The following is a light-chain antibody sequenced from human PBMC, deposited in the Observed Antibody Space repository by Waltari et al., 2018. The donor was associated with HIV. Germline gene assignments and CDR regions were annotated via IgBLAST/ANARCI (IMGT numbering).Light chain of an antibody. CDR3: QQSYSTPPET. CDR2: AVS. J-gene: IGKJ4*01. CDR1: QSISDY. Sequence: DIQMTQSPSSLSPSVGDRVTITCRATQSISDYLNWYQQKPGKAPKLLISAVSSLQSGVPSRFSGSGSGTDFSLTISSLQPEDFATYYCQQSYSTPPETFGGGTKVEIK. V-gene: IGKV1-39*01.